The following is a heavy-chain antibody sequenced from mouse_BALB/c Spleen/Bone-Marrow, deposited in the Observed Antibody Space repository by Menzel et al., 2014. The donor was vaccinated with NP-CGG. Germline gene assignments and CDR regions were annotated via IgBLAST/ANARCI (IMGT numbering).Heavy chain of an antibody. CDR3: ARRGGFYAMDY. V-gene: IGHV1S137*01. CDR1: GYTFTDYA. CDR2: ISTYYGDA. Sequence: QVTLKESGAELVRPGVSVKISCKGSGYTFTDYAMHWVKQSHAKSLEWIGVISTYYGDASYSQKFKGKATMTVDKSSSTAYMELARLTSEDSAIYYCARRGGFYAMDYWGQGTSVTVSS. J-gene: IGHJ4*01.